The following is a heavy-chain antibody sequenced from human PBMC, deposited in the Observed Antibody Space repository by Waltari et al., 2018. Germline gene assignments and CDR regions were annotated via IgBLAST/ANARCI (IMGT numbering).Heavy chain of an antibody. CDR1: GGSISSSSYY. D-gene: IGHD2-2*02. J-gene: IGHJ3*02. V-gene: IGHV4-39*01. CDR2: IYYSGST. Sequence: QLQLQESGPGLVKPSETLSLTCTVSGGSISSSSYYWGWIRQPPGKGLEWIGSIYYSGSTYYNPSLKSRVTISVDTSKNQFSRKLSSVTAADTAVYYCARRDVYLYAFDIWGQGTMVTVSS. CDR3: ARRDVYLYAFDI.